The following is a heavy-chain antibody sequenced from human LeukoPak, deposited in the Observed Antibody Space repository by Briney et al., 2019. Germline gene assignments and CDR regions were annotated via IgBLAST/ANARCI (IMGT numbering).Heavy chain of an antibody. Sequence: GASVKVSCKTSGYTFTSYDINWVRQATGQGLEWMGWMNPNSGNTGYAQKFQGRVTMTRNTSISTAYMELSSLRSEDTAVYYCARVTRISGSYGYWGQGTLVTVSS. D-gene: IGHD1-26*01. CDR1: GYTFTSYD. J-gene: IGHJ4*02. CDR3: ARVTRISGSYGY. V-gene: IGHV1-8*01. CDR2: MNPNSGNT.